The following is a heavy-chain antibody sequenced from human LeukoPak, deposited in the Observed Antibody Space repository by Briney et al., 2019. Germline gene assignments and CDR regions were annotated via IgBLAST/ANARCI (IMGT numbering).Heavy chain of an antibody. Sequence: GGSLRLSCAASGFTFSSYAMSWVRQVPGKGLEWVSVISGSVDNTYYADSVKGRFTISRDNSKNMLYLQMNSLRAEDTAVYYCAKWKYSNSGIDDYWGQGTLATVSS. J-gene: IGHJ4*02. CDR1: GFTFSSYA. V-gene: IGHV3-23*01. CDR2: ISGSVDNT. D-gene: IGHD6-6*01. CDR3: AKWKYSNSGIDDY.